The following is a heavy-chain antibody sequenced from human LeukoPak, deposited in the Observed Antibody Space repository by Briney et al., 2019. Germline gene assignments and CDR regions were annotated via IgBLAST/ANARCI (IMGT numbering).Heavy chain of an antibody. V-gene: IGHV4-34*01. Sequence: SETLSLTCAVYGGSFSGYYWSWIRQPPGKGLEWIGEINHSGSTNYNPSLKSRVTISVDTSKNQFSLKLSSVTAADTAVYYCARHNSFAYCGGDCYDYWGQGTLVTVSS. D-gene: IGHD2-21*01. J-gene: IGHJ4*02. CDR1: GGSFSGYY. CDR3: ARHNSFAYCGGDCYDY. CDR2: INHSGST.